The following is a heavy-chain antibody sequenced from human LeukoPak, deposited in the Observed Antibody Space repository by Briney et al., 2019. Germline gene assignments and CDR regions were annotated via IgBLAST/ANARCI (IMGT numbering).Heavy chain of an antibody. Sequence: PGGSLRLSCAASGFTLSSYAMSWVRQGPGKGLEWVSAISVSGNTYHADSVKGRFTISRDSSKNTLYLQMNSLRPEDTAVYHCAKGGAIAVLDLWGQGTLVTVSS. CDR1: GFTLSSYA. D-gene: IGHD6-19*01. CDR2: ISVSGNT. CDR3: AKGGAIAVLDL. V-gene: IGHV3-23*01. J-gene: IGHJ5*02.